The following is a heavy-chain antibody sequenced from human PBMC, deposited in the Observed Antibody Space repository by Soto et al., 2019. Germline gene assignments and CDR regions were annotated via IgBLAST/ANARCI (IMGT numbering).Heavy chain of an antibody. J-gene: IGHJ6*03. CDR2: ISSSSSYI. Sequence: GGSLRLSCAASGFTFSSYSMNWVRQAPGKGLEWVSSISSSSSYIYYADSVKGRFTISRDNAKNSLYLEMNSLRAEDTAVYYWAKGSYDFLSGYSVYYYMDVWGKGTTVTVSS. V-gene: IGHV3-21*01. CDR1: GFTFSSYS. CDR3: AKGSYDFLSGYSVYYYMDV. D-gene: IGHD3-3*01.